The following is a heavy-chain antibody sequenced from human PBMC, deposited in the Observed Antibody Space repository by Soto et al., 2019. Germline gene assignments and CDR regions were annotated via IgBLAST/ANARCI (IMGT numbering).Heavy chain of an antibody. CDR1: GGSISSSSYY. Sequence: SETLSLTCTVPGGSISSSSYYWGWIRQPPGKGLEWIGSIYYSGSTYYNPSLKSRVTISVDTSKNQFSLKLSSVTAADTAVYYCATRLRYFDSEFDYWGQGTLVTVSS. CDR3: ATRLRYFDSEFDY. CDR2: IYYSGST. D-gene: IGHD3-9*01. J-gene: IGHJ4*02. V-gene: IGHV4-39*01.